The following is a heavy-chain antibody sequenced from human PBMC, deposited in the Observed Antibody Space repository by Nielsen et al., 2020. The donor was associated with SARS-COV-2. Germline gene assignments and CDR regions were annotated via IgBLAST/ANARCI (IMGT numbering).Heavy chain of an antibody. Sequence: GGSLRLSCIASGFTFSGYAMNWVRQAPGRGLEWVAGILASGSTTYYADSVKGRLIISRDNSRNTLYVQMNSLRVDDTAIYYCAKDITPDGRYDIDYWGQGTLVIVSP. CDR3: AKDITPDGRYDIDY. CDR1: GFTFSGYA. V-gene: IGHV3-23*01. D-gene: IGHD2-15*01. J-gene: IGHJ4*02. CDR2: ILASGSTT.